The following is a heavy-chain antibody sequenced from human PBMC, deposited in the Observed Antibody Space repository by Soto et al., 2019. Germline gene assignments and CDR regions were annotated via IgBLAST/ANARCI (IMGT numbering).Heavy chain of an antibody. CDR3: ARGLYDFWSGYYSGY. Sequence: QVQLVQSGAEVKKPGASVKVSCKASGYTFTSYAMHWVRQAPGQRLEWMGWINAGNGNTKYSQKFQGRVTITRDTSASTAYMERSSLRSEDTAVYYCARGLYDFWSGYYSGYWGQGTLVTVSS. V-gene: IGHV1-3*01. CDR2: INAGNGNT. J-gene: IGHJ4*02. CDR1: GYTFTSYA. D-gene: IGHD3-3*01.